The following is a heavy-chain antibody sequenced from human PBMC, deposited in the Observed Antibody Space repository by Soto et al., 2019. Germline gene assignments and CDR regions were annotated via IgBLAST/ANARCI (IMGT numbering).Heavy chain of an antibody. J-gene: IGHJ6*02. CDR2: IWYDGGNK. V-gene: IGHV3-33*01. D-gene: IGHD2-15*01. CDR3: ARDLATLVAATLDYYYYGMDV. CDR1: GFTFSSYG. Sequence: GGSLRLSCAASGFTFSSYGMHWVRQAPGKGLEWVAVIWYDGGNKYYADSVKGRFTISRDNSKNTLYLQMNSLRAEDTAVYYCARDLATLVAATLDYYYYGMDVWGQGTTVTVSS.